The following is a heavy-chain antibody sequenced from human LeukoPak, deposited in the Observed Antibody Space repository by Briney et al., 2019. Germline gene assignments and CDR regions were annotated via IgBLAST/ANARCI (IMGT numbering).Heavy chain of an antibody. CDR1: GFTFSSYA. V-gene: IGHV3-23*01. CDR2: ISTSGSST. Sequence: GGSLRLPCAASGFTFSSYAMSWVRQAPVQGLEWVSAISTSGSSTYYADSVKGRFTISRDNSKNTLYLQMNSLRVEDTAVYYCAIPGPSYRRFDHWGQGTLVTVSS. CDR3: AIPGPSYRRFDH. J-gene: IGHJ4*02. D-gene: IGHD3-16*02.